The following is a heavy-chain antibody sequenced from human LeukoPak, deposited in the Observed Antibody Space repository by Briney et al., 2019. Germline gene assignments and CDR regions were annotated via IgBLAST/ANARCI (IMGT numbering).Heavy chain of an antibody. D-gene: IGHD5-18*01. CDR3: ARGYNYGFDH. J-gene: IGHJ4*02. V-gene: IGHV3-43*01. Sequence: GGSLRLSCAASGFTFDDYAMHWVRQAPGKGPEWVSLISWDGGSTYYADSVKGRFTISRDNSKNTLYLQMTSLRPEDTAVYYCARGYNYGFDHWGQGTLVTVSS. CDR1: GFTFDDYA. CDR2: ISWDGGST.